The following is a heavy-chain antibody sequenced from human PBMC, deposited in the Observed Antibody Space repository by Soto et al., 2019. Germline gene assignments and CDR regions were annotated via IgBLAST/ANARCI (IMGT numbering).Heavy chain of an antibody. CDR1: GFTFGNHA. Sequence: VQVLESGGGLVQPGGSLRLSCAGSGFTFGNHAMTWVRQAPGQGLEYVSSITSGGTNRFYADSVKGRFTISRDNSKNTVFLQMTSRTVDDTAVYYCAKNVIDRGVASWGQGTLVTVSS. V-gene: IGHV3-23*01. J-gene: IGHJ4*02. CDR3: AKNVIDRGVAS. CDR2: ITSGGTNR. D-gene: IGHD3-10*01.